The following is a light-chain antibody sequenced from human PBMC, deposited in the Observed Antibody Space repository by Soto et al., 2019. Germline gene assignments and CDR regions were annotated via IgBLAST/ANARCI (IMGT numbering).Light chain of an antibody. CDR3: QQSYSTPIT. Sequence: DIQMTQSPSTLSASVGDRVTITCRASQSIDSWLAWYQQKPGKAPKLLIYAASSLQSGVPPRFSGSGSGTDFTLTISSLQPEDFATYYCQQSYSTPITFGQGTRLEIK. CDR2: AAS. V-gene: IGKV1-39*01. CDR1: QSIDSW. J-gene: IGKJ5*01.